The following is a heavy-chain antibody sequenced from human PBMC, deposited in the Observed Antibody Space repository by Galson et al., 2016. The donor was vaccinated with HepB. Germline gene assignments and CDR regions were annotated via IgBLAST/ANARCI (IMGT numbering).Heavy chain of an antibody. V-gene: IGHV4-34*01. Sequence: ETLSLTCADSGGSFTAYHWSWIRQPPGQGLEWIGEIAPSGIASYKPSLTSRVTISTDTSRKQISLRLRSVTAADTATYSGARGLGTSWPTANYWGQGILVTVSS. CDR3: ARGLGTSWPTANY. CDR2: IAPSGIA. D-gene: IGHD2-21*02. CDR1: GGSFTAYH. J-gene: IGHJ4*02.